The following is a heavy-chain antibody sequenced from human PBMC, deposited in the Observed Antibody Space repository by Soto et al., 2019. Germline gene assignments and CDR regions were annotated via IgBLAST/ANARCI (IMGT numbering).Heavy chain of an antibody. CDR1: KFSFNNYW. Sequence: PGGSLRLSCAASKFSFNNYWMHWGRQAPGKGPVWVSRINHDGSKTEYADSVKGRFTISRDNTKNTLSLEMNSLRVDDTAMYYCVREPWGFSGTWYDYWGQGTLVTVSS. CDR3: VREPWGFSGTWYDY. J-gene: IGHJ4*02. D-gene: IGHD6-13*01. V-gene: IGHV3-74*03. CDR2: INHDGSKT.